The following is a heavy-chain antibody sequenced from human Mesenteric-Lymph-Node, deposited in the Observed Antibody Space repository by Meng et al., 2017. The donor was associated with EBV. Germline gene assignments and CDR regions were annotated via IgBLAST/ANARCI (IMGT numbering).Heavy chain of an antibody. Sequence: QVQVVQSGAEVKKPGASVKVSCKASGYTLNGYYLHWVRQAPGHGLEWMGRINPNTGGTDSAQKFQGRVTLTRDTSSSTAYMELSSLRSGDTAVYYCANSQGCSRGSCYIFDSWGQGTLVTVSS. J-gene: IGHJ4*02. CDR2: INPNTGGT. CDR3: ANSQGCSRGSCYIFDS. CDR1: GYTLNGYY. V-gene: IGHV1-2*06. D-gene: IGHD2-15*01.